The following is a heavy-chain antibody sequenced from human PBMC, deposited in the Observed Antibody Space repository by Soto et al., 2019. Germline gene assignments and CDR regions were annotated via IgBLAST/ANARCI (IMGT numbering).Heavy chain of an antibody. D-gene: IGHD2-2*01. V-gene: IGHV3-33*01. Sequence: GGSLRLSCAASGFTFSSYGMHWVRQAPGKGLEWVAVIWYDGSNKYYADSVKGRFTISRDNSKDTLYLQMNSLRAEDTAVYYCAREELPAAIAVSCFAPWGQGTLVTVSS. J-gene: IGHJ5*02. CDR1: GFTFSSYG. CDR2: IWYDGSNK. CDR3: AREELPAAIAVSCFAP.